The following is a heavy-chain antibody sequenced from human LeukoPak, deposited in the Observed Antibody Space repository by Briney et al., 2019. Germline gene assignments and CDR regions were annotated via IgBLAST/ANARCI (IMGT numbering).Heavy chain of an antibody. Sequence: ASVKVSCTASGGTFSSYAISWVRQAPGQGLEWMGGIIPIFGTANYAQKFQGRVTITADESTSTAYMELSSLRSEDTAVYYCARDQVAAADYYYYGMDVWGQGTTVTVSS. V-gene: IGHV1-69*13. J-gene: IGHJ6*02. D-gene: IGHD6-13*01. CDR1: GGTFSSYA. CDR2: IIPIFGTA. CDR3: ARDQVAAADYYYYGMDV.